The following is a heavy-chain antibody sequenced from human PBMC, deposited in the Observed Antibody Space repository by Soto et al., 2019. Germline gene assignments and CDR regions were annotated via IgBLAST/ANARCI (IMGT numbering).Heavy chain of an antibody. V-gene: IGHV3-11*06. D-gene: IGHD5-12*01. CDR2: ITSSRSNFT. Sequence: QVQLVESGGGLVKPGGSLRLSCAASGFTFSDYYMSWIRQAPGKGLEWVSYITSSRSNFTNYADSVKGRFTISGDNAKNSAYLPMDSLRGEDTAVYYCVRDRGYSGFFYWGQGALVTVSA. J-gene: IGHJ4*02. CDR3: VRDRGYSGFFY. CDR1: GFTFSDYY.